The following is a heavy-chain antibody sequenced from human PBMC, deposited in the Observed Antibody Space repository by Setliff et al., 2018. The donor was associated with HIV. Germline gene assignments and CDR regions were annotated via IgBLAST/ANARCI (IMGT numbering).Heavy chain of an antibody. Sequence: PGGSLRLSCAASGFTFSSYGMHWVRQAPGKGLEWVGFIGSKAYGGTTEYAASVKGRFTISRDASKNSLYLQMNSLKTEDTAVYYCTRGRLLWSGSYYYYYMDVWGKGTTVTVS. CDR2: IGSKAYGGTT. D-gene: IGHD3-10*01. J-gene: IGHJ6*03. CDR1: GFTFSSYG. V-gene: IGHV3-49*04. CDR3: TRGRLLWSGSYYYYYMDV.